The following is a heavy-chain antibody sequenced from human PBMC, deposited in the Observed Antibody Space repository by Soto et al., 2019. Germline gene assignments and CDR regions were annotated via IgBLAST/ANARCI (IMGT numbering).Heavy chain of an antibody. CDR3: ARAFDGYGDCQYQFVY. D-gene: IGHD4-17*01. V-gene: IGHV4-31*03. Sequence: QVQLQESGPRLVKPSQTLSLTCTVSGGSIGSGGYYWTWIRQHPGKGLEWMWNIYYCGRTFYNPSLPSRVTMSIVSSPDQFSLHLAYVAAAKTGVYYCARAFDGYGDCQYQFVYWGEETLMTFSS. CDR2: IYYCGRT. J-gene: IGHJ4*02. CDR1: GGSIGSGGYY.